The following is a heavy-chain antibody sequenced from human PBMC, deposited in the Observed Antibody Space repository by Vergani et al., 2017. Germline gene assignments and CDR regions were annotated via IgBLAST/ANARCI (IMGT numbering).Heavy chain of an antibody. Sequence: QVLLVQSGAEVKKPGASVRVSCKTSGYTFTNYYIHWVRQAPGQGLEWMGIINPSGGSTTYAQQFQGRLTMTRDTSTSTAYMELSRLRSDDTAVYYCARGQWLPTLSFDYWGQGTLVTVSS. CDR1: GYTFTNYY. CDR3: ARGQWLPTLSFDY. CDR2: INPSGGST. V-gene: IGHV1-46*01. D-gene: IGHD6-19*01. J-gene: IGHJ4*02.